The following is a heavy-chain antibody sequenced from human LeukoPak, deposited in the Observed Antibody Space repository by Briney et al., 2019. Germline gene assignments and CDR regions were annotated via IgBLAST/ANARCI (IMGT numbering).Heavy chain of an antibody. Sequence: GGSLRLSCAGSGFSFSSYGMHWVRQAPGKGLEWMAFIRSDGSNKYYADSVKGRFTISRDNSKNTLYLQMNSLRAEDAAVYYCAKDLLYSSSWSTDYWGQGTLVTVSS. J-gene: IGHJ4*02. CDR3: AKDLLYSSSWSTDY. D-gene: IGHD6-13*01. CDR1: GFSFSSYG. V-gene: IGHV3-30*02. CDR2: IRSDGSNK.